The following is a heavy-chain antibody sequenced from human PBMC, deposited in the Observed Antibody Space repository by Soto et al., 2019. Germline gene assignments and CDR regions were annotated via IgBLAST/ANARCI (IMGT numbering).Heavy chain of an antibody. D-gene: IGHD6-6*01. CDR3: ARHWVWDSSSSDAFDI. Sequence: PGESLKISCKGSGYSFTSYLIGWVRQMPGKGLEWMGIIYPGDSDTRYSPSFQGQVTISADKSISTAYLQWSSLKASDTAMYYCARHWVWDSSSSDAFDIWGQGTMVTVSS. CDR1: GYSFTSYL. V-gene: IGHV5-51*01. J-gene: IGHJ3*02. CDR2: IYPGDSDT.